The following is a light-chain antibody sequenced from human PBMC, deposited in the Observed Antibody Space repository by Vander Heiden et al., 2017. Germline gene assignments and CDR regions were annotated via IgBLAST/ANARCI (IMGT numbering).Light chain of an antibody. Sequence: QLVLPQPPSAAGTAGQRVTICSSGSGSNIGSNTVNWYQQLPGTAPKLLIYCNNQRPSGVPDRFSGSKSGTSATLAISGVQSEDEADYYCAAWDDSMNRVVFGGGTKLTVL. CDR3: AAWDDSMNRVV. J-gene: IGLJ2*01. CDR1: GSNIGSNT. V-gene: IGLV1-44*01. CDR2: CNN.